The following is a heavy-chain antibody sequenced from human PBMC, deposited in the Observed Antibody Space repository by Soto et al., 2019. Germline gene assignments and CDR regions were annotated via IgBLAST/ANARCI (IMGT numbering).Heavy chain of an antibody. CDR2: IIPIFGTA. V-gene: IGHV1-69*01. CDR1: GGTFSSYA. J-gene: IGHJ5*02. Sequence: QVQLVQSGAEVKKPGSSVKVSCKASGGTFSSYAISWVRQAPGQGLEWMGGIIPIFGTANYAQKFQGRVTITADESRSTAYMELSSLRSEDTAVYYCARDRGYSSSWYSAVNWFDPWGQGTLVTVSS. CDR3: ARDRGYSSSWYSAVNWFDP. D-gene: IGHD6-13*01.